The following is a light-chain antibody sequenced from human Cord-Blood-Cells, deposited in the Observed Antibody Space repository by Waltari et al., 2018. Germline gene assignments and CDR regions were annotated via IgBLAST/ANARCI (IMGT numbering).Light chain of an antibody. J-gene: IGKJ3*01. CDR2: DAS. CDR3: QQYDNLPPFT. Sequence: DIQMTQSPSSLSASVGDRVTITCQASQDISNYLTWYQQKPGKAPKLLIYDASNLETGVPSRFSGSGSGTDFTCTSSSLQPEDIATYYCQQYDNLPPFTFGPGTKVDIK. CDR1: QDISNY. V-gene: IGKV1-33*01.